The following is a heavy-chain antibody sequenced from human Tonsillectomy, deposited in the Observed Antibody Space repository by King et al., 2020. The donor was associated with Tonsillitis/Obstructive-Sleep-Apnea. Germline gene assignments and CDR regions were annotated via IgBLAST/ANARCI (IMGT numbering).Heavy chain of an antibody. V-gene: IGHV1-2*02. CDR3: ARVGSSSWTPFDY. CDR1: GYTFTGYY. J-gene: IGHJ4*02. Sequence: VQLVESGAEVKKPGATVKVSCKASGYTFTGYYMHWVRQAPGQGLEWMGWINPNSGGTNYAQKFQGRVTMTRDTSISTAYMELSRLRSDDTAVYYCARVGSSSWTPFDYWGQGTLVTVSS. D-gene: IGHD6-13*01. CDR2: INPNSGGT.